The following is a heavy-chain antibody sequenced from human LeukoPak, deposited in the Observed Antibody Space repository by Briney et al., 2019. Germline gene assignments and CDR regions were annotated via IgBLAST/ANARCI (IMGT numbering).Heavy chain of an antibody. D-gene: IGHD1-1*01. Sequence: SQTLSLTCDISGDSVSTNIGAWHWIRQSPSRGLEWLGRTYYRSKWFNDYALSVKSRVSINPDTSKNQFSLQLNSVTPEDTAVYYCARSFTTSAGAFDIWGQGTMGTVSS. CDR2: TYYRSKWFN. J-gene: IGHJ3*02. CDR1: GDSVSTNIGA. V-gene: IGHV6-1*01. CDR3: ARSFTTSAGAFDI.